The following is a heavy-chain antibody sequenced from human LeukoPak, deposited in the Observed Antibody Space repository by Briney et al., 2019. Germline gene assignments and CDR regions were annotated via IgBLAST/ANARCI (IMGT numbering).Heavy chain of an antibody. D-gene: IGHD3-9*01. CDR3: ATPLLGVLYFDGKYTFDY. CDR1: GYTLTELS. J-gene: IGHJ4*02. V-gene: IGHV1-24*01. CDR2: FDPEDGET. Sequence: ASVKVSCKVSGYTLTELSMHWVRQGPGKGLEWMGGFDPEDGETIYAQKFQGRVTMTEDTSTDTAYMELSSLRSEDTAVYYCATPLLGVLYFDGKYTFDYWGQGTLVTVSS.